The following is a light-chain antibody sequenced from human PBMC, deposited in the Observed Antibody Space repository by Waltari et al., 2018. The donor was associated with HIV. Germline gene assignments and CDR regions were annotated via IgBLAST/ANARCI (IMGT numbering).Light chain of an antibody. CDR1: SSNIGNNY. V-gene: IGLV1-51*01. CDR2: DID. CDR3: GTWDSSLSVGL. Sequence: QFVLTQAPSVSAAPGQNVTISCSGSSSNIGNNYVSWYQHFPGKAPQLLICDIDKRPSGSPDRVSGSKSGTSATLAIAGLQTGDEADYYCGTWDSSLSVGLFGGGTKVTVL. J-gene: IGLJ3*02.